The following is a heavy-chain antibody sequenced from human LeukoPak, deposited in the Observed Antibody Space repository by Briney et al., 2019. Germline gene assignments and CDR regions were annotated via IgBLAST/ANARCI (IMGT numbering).Heavy chain of an antibody. D-gene: IGHD3-22*01. V-gene: IGHV1-46*01. CDR1: GYTFTGYY. CDR2: INPSGGRT. CDR3: ARAHVPSYHFDSSGSYFDY. Sequence: ASVKVSCKASGYTFTGYYMHWVRQAPGQGLEWMGIINPSGGRTSYAQKFQGRVTMTRDTSTSTVYMELSSLRPEDTAVYYCARAHVPSYHFDSSGSYFDYWGQGTLVTVSS. J-gene: IGHJ4*02.